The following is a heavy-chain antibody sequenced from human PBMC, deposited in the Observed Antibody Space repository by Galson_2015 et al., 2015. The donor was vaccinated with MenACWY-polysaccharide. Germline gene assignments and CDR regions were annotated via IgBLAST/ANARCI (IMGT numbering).Heavy chain of an antibody. CDR3: AKVAAAGPMSFFDY. V-gene: IGHV3-23*01. J-gene: IGHJ4*02. CDR2: VSGSGSST. CDR1: GFTFSSYA. D-gene: IGHD6-25*01. Sequence: SLRLSCAASGFTFSSYAMSWVRQAPGKGLEWVSTVSGSGSSTYYADSVKGRFTISRDNSKNTLYLQMGSLRAEDTAVYYCAKVAAAGPMSFFDYWGQGTLVTVSS.